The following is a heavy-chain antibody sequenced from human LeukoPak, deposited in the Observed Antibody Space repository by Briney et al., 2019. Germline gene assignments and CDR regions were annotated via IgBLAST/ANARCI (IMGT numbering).Heavy chain of an antibody. J-gene: IGHJ4*02. D-gene: IGHD6-19*01. Sequence: GGSLRLSCAASGFTFSDYYMSWIRQAPGKGLEWVSYISSSGSTIYYADSVRGRFTISRDNDKNSLYLQMNSLRAEDTAVYYCASSSSGWDEIDYWGQGTLVTVSS. CDR1: GFTFSDYY. CDR3: ASSSSGWDEIDY. V-gene: IGHV3-11*01. CDR2: ISSSGSTI.